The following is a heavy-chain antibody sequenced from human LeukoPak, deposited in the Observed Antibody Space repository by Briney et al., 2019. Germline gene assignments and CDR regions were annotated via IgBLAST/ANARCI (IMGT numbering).Heavy chain of an antibody. J-gene: IGHJ3*02. Sequence: PSQTLSLTCIVSGGSISSSTYYWGWIRQPPGKGLEWIGYIYHSGSTYYNPSLKSRVTISVDRSKNQFSLKLSSVTAADTAVYYCAAQYYYDSSGYAFDIWGQGTMVTVSS. V-gene: IGHV4-30-2*01. D-gene: IGHD3-22*01. CDR3: AAQYYYDSSGYAFDI. CDR2: IYHSGST. CDR1: GGSISSSTYY.